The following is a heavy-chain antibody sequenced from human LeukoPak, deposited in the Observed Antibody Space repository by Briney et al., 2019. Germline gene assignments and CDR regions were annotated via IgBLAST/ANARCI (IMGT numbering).Heavy chain of an antibody. J-gene: IGHJ4*02. CDR2: IKQDGSEK. V-gene: IGHV3-7*01. D-gene: IGHD6-13*01. CDR3: ARDATGYSSSWYDY. Sequence: GGSLRLSCAASGFTFSSYWMSWVRQAPGKGLEWVANIKQDGSEKYYVDSVKGRFTISRDNAKNSLYLQMNSLRAEDTAVYYCARDATGYSSSWYDYWGQGTLVTVSS. CDR1: GFTFSSYW.